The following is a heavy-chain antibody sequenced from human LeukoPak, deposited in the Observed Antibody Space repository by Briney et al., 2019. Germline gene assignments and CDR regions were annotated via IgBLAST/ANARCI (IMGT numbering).Heavy chain of an antibody. CDR3: ARDYWNDY. Sequence: GGSLRLSCAASGFTFESYWMSWVRQAPGKGLEWVANIKQDGSEKYYVDSVKGRFTISRDNAKTVYLQTNSLRVEDTAVYYCARDYWNDYWGQGTLVTVSS. V-gene: IGHV3-7*05. D-gene: IGHD1-1*01. J-gene: IGHJ4*02. CDR1: GFTFESYW. CDR2: IKQDGSEK.